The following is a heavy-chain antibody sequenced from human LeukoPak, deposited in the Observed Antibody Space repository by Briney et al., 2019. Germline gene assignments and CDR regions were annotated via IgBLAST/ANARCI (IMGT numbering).Heavy chain of an antibody. Sequence: PSGTLSLTCAVSGGSVSSSDWWSWVRQPPGKGLEWIGGIYHSASTNYNPSLKSRVTISVDKSKNQFSLKLYSVTAADTAVYYCARHSSSWPSNYYYGLDVWGQGTTVTVSS. CDR1: GGSVSSSDW. CDR3: ARHSSSWPSNYYYGLDV. V-gene: IGHV4-4*02. D-gene: IGHD6-13*01. CDR2: IYHSAST. J-gene: IGHJ6*02.